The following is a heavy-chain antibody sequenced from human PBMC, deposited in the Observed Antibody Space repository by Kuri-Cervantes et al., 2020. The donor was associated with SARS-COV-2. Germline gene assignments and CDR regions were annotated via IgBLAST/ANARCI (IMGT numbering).Heavy chain of an antibody. Sequence: GESLKISCAASGFTFSSYAMHWVRQAPGKGLEWVAVISYDGSNKYYADSVKGRFTISRGNSKNTLYLQMNSLRVEDTAVYYCARVVFDTAMVYFDYWGQGTLVTVSS. V-gene: IGHV3-30-3*01. CDR3: ARVVFDTAMVYFDY. D-gene: IGHD5-18*01. CDR1: GFTFSSYA. CDR2: ISYDGSNK. J-gene: IGHJ4*02.